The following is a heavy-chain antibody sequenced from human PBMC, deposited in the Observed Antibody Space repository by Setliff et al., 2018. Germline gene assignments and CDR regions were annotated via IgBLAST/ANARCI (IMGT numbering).Heavy chain of an antibody. Sequence: SVKVSCKASGGTFSSYAISWVRQAPGQGLEWMGGIIPILGIANYAQKFQGRVTITTDESTSTAYMELRSLRSDDTAVYYCARDSGWYGMDVWGQGTTVTVSS. CDR2: IIPILGIA. V-gene: IGHV1-69*10. CDR1: GGTFSSYA. D-gene: IGHD6-19*01. CDR3: ARDSGWYGMDV. J-gene: IGHJ6*02.